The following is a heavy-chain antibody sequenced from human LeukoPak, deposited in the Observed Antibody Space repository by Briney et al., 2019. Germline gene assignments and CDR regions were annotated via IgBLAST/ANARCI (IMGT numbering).Heavy chain of an antibody. CDR3: ARDVWGRDYFDY. V-gene: IGHV1-69*04. CDR2: IIPILSIA. Sequence: VASVKVPCKASGGTFSSYTISWVRQAPGQGLEWMGRIIPILSIANYAQKFQGRVTITADKSTSTAYMELSSLRSEDTAVYYCARDVWGRDYFDYWGQGTLVTVSS. D-gene: IGHD3-16*01. CDR1: GGTFSSYT. J-gene: IGHJ4*02.